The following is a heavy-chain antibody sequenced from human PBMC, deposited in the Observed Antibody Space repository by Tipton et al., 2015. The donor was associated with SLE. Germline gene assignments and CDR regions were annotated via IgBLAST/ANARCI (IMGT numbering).Heavy chain of an antibody. D-gene: IGHD6-13*01. Sequence: GSLRLSCAASGFTFSSYWMSWVRQAPGKGLEWVANIKQDGSEKYYVDSVKGRFTISRDNAKNSLYLQMNSLRAEDTAVYYCARDLEGIAAAGPGDWGQGTLVTVSS. J-gene: IGHJ1*01. V-gene: IGHV3-7*01. CDR1: GFTFSSYW. CDR2: IKQDGSEK. CDR3: ARDLEGIAAAGPGD.